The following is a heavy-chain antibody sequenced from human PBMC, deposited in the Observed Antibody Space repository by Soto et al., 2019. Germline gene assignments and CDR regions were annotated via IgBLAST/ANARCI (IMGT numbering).Heavy chain of an antibody. Sequence: EVQLVESGGGLVQPGGSLRLSCAASGFTVSSNYMSWVRQAPGKGLEWVSAIYSGGSTYYADSVKGRFTISRDNSKNTLYLQMNSQRPDYTAVYYCARFGEYQLLWTPYYYYYMDVWGKGTTVTVSS. CDR2: IYSGGST. J-gene: IGHJ6*03. CDR1: GFTVSSNY. CDR3: ARFGEYQLLWTPYYYYYMDV. D-gene: IGHD2-2*01. V-gene: IGHV3-66*01.